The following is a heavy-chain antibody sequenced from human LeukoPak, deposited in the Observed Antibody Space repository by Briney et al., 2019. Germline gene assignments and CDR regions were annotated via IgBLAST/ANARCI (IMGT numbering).Heavy chain of an antibody. V-gene: IGHV3-33*01. Sequence: PGGSLRLSCEAAGFAFKTYSMHWVRQAPGKGLEWVAAFWPDGSNEYYANSVKGRFFISRDNSKNTLYLQMNSLRVDDTAVYYCARELAVWGQGTLVTVSS. J-gene: IGHJ4*02. CDR3: ARELAV. CDR1: GFAFKTYS. CDR2: FWPDGSNE.